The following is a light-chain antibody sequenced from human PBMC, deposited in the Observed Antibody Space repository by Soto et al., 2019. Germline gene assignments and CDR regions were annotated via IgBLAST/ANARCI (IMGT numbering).Light chain of an antibody. J-gene: IGLJ2*01. CDR3: QTWGSGRVV. Sequence: QLVLTQSPSASASLGASVKITCSLSRGHSSYAIAWHQQQPEKGPRYLIQLNSDGSHKKGDGIPDRFSGSRSGTERYLTIPSLQAVDEAEYHGQTWGSGRVVFGGGTQ. CDR1: RGHSSYA. V-gene: IGLV4-69*01. CDR2: LNSDGSH.